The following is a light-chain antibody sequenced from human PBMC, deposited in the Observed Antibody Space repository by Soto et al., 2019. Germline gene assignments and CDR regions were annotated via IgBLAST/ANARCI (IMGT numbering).Light chain of an antibody. CDR3: QQSYSTLWT. CDR1: QSISSY. CDR2: AAS. J-gene: IGKJ1*01. Sequence: DIQMTQSPSSLSASVGDRFTVTCPASQSISSYLNWYQQKPGKAPKLLIYAASSLQSGVPSRFSGSGSGTDFTLTISSLQPEDFATYYCQQSYSTLWTFGQGTKVDIK. V-gene: IGKV1-39*01.